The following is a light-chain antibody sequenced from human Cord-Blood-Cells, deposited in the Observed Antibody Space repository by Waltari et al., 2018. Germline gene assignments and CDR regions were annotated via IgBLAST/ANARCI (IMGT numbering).Light chain of an antibody. CDR1: QSISSY. J-gene: IGKJ5*01. CDR3: QQSYSTPIT. V-gene: IGKV1-39*01. Sequence: DIQMTQSPSSLSASVGDRVTITCRASQSISSYLNWYQQKPGKAPKLLIYAASSFQIGVPSRFSGSGSGTDFTLTISSLQPEDFATYYCQQSYSTPITFGQGTRLEIK. CDR2: AAS.